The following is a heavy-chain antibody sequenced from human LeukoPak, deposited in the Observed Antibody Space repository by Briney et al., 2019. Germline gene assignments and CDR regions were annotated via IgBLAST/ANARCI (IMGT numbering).Heavy chain of an antibody. CDR3: ARVAMDAFDI. CDR2: IYTSGST. CDR1: GGSISSYY. V-gene: IGHV4-4*07. J-gene: IGHJ3*02. Sequence: SETLSLTCTVSGGSISSYYWSWTWQPAGQGLEWIGRIYTSGSTNYNPSLKSRVTMSVDTSKNQFSLKLSSVTAADTAVYYCARVAMDAFDIWGQGTMVTVSS.